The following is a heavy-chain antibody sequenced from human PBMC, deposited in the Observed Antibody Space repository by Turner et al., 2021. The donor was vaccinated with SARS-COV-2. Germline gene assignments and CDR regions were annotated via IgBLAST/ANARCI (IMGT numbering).Heavy chain of an antibody. Sequence: EVQLLASGGGLVQPGGSLRLSCAASGFPFNSDAMSWVRQAPGKGLEWVSASGSGGSTYYADSVKGRFTISRDNSKNTLYLQMNSLRAEDTAVYYCAKGYSPDYWGQGTLVTVSS. CDR2: SGSGGST. CDR1: GFPFNSDA. CDR3: AKGYSPDY. V-gene: IGHV3-23*01. D-gene: IGHD4-4*01. J-gene: IGHJ4*02.